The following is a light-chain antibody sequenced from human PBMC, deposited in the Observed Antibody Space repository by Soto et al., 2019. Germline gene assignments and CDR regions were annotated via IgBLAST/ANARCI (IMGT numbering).Light chain of an antibody. CDR2: NVS. CDR1: QGLLYSDGKIY. CDR3: MQGTHWPRT. J-gene: IGKJ1*01. V-gene: IGKV2-30*01. Sequence: DVVMTQSPLSLPVTLGQSSSISCKSSQGLLYSDGKIYLTWFQQRPGQSPRXLMYNVSKRDSGVPERFRGSGSGTDFTLKINRVEAEDVGVYYCMQGTHWPRTFGQGTKVDIK.